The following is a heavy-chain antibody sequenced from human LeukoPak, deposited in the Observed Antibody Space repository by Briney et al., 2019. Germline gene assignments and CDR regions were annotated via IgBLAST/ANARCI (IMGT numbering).Heavy chain of an antibody. V-gene: IGHV4-31*03. CDR1: GGSISSGGYY. CDR2: IYYSGST. J-gene: IGHJ4*02. D-gene: IGHD1-1*01. CDR3: ARVEGDYVDY. Sequence: SETLSLTCTVSGGSISSGGYYWSWIRQHPGTGLEWIGYIYYSGSTYYNPSLKSRVTISVDTSKNQFSLKLSSVTAADTAVYYCARVEGDYVDYWGQGTLVTVSS.